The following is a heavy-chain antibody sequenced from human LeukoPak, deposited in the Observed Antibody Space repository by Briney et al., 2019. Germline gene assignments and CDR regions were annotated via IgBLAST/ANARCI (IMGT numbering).Heavy chain of an antibody. Sequence: GASVKVSCKASGYTFTGYYMHWVRQATGQGLEWMGWMNPNSGNTGYAQKSQGRVTMTRNTSISTAYMELSSLRSEDTAVYYCARGRYCSGGSCFFDYWGQGTLVTVSS. CDR3: ARGRYCSGGSCFFDY. CDR1: GYTFTGYY. CDR2: MNPNSGNT. V-gene: IGHV1-8*02. J-gene: IGHJ4*02. D-gene: IGHD2-15*01.